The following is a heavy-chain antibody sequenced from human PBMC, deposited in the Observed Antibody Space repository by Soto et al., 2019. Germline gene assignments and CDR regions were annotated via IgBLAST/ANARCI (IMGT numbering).Heavy chain of an antibody. V-gene: IGHV4-30-4*01. J-gene: IGHJ6*02. CDR2: IYYSGST. CDR3: ARERLPGSYYGMDV. D-gene: IGHD6-25*01. CDR1: GGSISSGDYY. Sequence: SSETLSLTCTVSGGSISSGDYYWSWIRQPPGKGLEWIGYIYYSGSTYYNPSLKSRVTISVDTSKNQFSLKLSSVTAADTAVYYCARERLPGSYYGMDVWGQGTTVTVYS.